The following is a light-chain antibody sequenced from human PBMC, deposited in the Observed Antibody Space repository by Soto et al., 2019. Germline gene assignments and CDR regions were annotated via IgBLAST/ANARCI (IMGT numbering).Light chain of an antibody. CDR2: DVS. CDR1: SSDVGGYNF. CDR3: TSYTSSSTYV. V-gene: IGLV2-14*03. Sequence: QSALTQPASVSGSPGQSITISCTGTSSDVGGYNFVSWYQHRPGKAPQLIICDVSNRPSGVSNRFSGSKSGNTASLTISGLQAEDEADYYGTSYTSSSTYVFGTGTKLTVL. J-gene: IGLJ1*01.